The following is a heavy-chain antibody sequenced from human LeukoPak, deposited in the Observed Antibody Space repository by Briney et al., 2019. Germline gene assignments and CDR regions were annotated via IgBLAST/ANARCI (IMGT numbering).Heavy chain of an antibody. CDR1: GFTFSSYS. V-gene: IGHV3-21*01. CDR2: ISSSSSYI. CDR3: ARDSTSGGAYYFDY. J-gene: IGHJ4*02. Sequence: GGSLRLSCAASGFTFSSYSMNWVRQAPGKGLELVSSISSSSSYIYYADSVKGRFTISRDNAKNSLYLQMNSLRAEDTAVYYCARDSTSGGAYYFDYWGQGTLVTVSS. D-gene: IGHD2-15*01.